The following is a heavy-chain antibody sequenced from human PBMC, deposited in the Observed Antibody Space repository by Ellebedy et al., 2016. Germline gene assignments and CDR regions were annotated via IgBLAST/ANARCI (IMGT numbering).Heavy chain of an antibody. V-gene: IGHV1-18*04. J-gene: IGHJ6*02. Sequence: ASVKVSXXASGYTFTGYYMHWVRQAPGQGLEWMGWISAYNGNTNYAQKLQGRVTMTTDTSTSTAYMELSRLRSDDTAVYYCARVGSDGMDVWGQGTTVTVSS. CDR3: ARVGSDGMDV. D-gene: IGHD3-10*01. CDR2: ISAYNGNT. CDR1: GYTFTGYY.